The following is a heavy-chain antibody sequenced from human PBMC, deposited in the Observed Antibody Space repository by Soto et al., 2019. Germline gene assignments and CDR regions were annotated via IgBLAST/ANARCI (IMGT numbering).Heavy chain of an antibody. J-gene: IGHJ6*02. D-gene: IGHD3-3*01. CDR1: GGTFSSYA. CDR3: ARERGGSWAYYDFWSGYYRDYYYGMDV. Sequence: GASVKVSCKASGGTFSSYAISWVRQAPGQGLEWMGGIIPIFGTANYAQKFQGRVTITADESTSTAYMELSSLRSEDTAVYYCARERGGSWAYYDFWSGYYRDYYYGMDVWGQGTTVTVS. V-gene: IGHV1-69*13. CDR2: IIPIFGTA.